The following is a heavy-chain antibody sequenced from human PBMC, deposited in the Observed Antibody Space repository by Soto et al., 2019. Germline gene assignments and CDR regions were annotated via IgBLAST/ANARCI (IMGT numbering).Heavy chain of an antibody. CDR1: AYTFTSYD. CDR3: ARTLLYSSGWYYFDY. Sequence: ASMKVSCKASAYTFTSYDINWVRQATGQGLEWMGWMNPNSGNTGYAQKFQGRVTMTRNTSISTAYMELSSLRSEDTAVYYCARTLLYSSGWYYFDYWGQGTLVTVSS. V-gene: IGHV1-8*01. CDR2: MNPNSGNT. D-gene: IGHD6-19*01. J-gene: IGHJ4*02.